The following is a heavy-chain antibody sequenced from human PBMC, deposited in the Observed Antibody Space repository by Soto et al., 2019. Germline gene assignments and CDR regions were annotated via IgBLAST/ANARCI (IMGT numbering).Heavy chain of an antibody. CDR2: ISSSSSYI. D-gene: IGHD6-19*01. V-gene: IGHV3-21*01. CDR1: GFTFSSYT. J-gene: IGHJ6*02. Sequence: EVQLVESGGSLVKPGGSLRLSCAASGFTFSSYTMNWVRQAPGKGLEWVSSISSSSSYIYYADSVKGRFTISRDNAKNSLYLQMNSLRAEDTAVYYCARVAVADPYYYYYGMDVWGQGTAVTVSS. CDR3: ARVAVADPYYYYYGMDV.